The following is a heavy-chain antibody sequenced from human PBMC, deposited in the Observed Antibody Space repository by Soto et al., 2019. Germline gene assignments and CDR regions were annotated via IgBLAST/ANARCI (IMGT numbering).Heavy chain of an antibody. CDR2: ISGSGGST. D-gene: IGHD3-3*01. Sequence: HPGGSLRLSCAASRFTFSSYAMSWVRQAPGKGLEWVSAISGSGGSTYYADSVKGRFTISRDNSKNTLYLQMNSLRAEDTAVYYCAKDQGAKRITIFGVVIPPATFDYWGQGTLVTVSS. J-gene: IGHJ4*02. CDR1: RFTFSSYA. CDR3: AKDQGAKRITIFGVVIPPATFDY. V-gene: IGHV3-23*01.